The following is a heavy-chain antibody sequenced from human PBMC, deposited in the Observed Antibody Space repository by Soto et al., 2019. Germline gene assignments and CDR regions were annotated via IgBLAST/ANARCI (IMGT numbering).Heavy chain of an antibody. CDR2: IYYSGST. J-gene: IGHJ4*02. Sequence: LSLTCTVSGGSISSYYWSWIRQPPGKGLEWIGYIYYSGSTNYNPSLKSRVTISVDTSKNQFSLKLSSVTAADTAVYYCARAGYSYGRGLDYWGQGTLVTVSS. D-gene: IGHD5-18*01. V-gene: IGHV4-59*08. CDR3: ARAGYSYGRGLDY. CDR1: GGSISSYY.